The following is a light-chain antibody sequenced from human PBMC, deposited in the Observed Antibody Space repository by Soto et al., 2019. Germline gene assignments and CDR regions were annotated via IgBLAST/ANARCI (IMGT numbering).Light chain of an antibody. Sequence: QSVLTQPPSASGSPGQSVTISCTGTSGDVGGYNYVSWYQQHPGKAPKLMIYEVSQWPSGVPDRFSGSKSGNTASLTVSGLQAEDEADYYCSSYAGGNNYVFGTGTKLTVL. CDR3: SSYAGGNNYV. CDR2: EVS. CDR1: SGDVGGYNY. V-gene: IGLV2-8*01. J-gene: IGLJ1*01.